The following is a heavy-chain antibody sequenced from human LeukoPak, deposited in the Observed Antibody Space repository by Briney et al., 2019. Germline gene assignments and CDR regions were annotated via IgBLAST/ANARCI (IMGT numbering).Heavy chain of an antibody. CDR3: ARGLSNSRRTLLGLDY. CDR1: GGSFSGYY. D-gene: IGHD3-16*01. V-gene: IGHV4-34*01. CDR2: INHSGST. J-gene: IGHJ4*02. Sequence: PSETLSLTCAVYGGSFSGYYWSWIRQPPGKGLEWIGEINHSGSTNYNPPLKSRVTISVDTSKNQFSLKLSSVTAADTAVFYCARGLSNSRRTLLGLDYWGQGTLVTVSS.